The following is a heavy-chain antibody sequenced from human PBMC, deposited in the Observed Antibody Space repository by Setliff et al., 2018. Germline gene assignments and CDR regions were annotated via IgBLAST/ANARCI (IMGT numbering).Heavy chain of an antibody. CDR2: IRSDGNKK. Sequence: GGSLRLSCAASGFTLNTYGISWVRQAPGKGLKWVTFIRSDGNKKYFGDSVKGRFTISRDNSQNTVYLQMNALSGDDTAVYFCARAQNIFGGNFDSWGQGTLVTVSS. V-gene: IGHV3-30*02. J-gene: IGHJ4*02. CDR3: ARAQNIFGGNFDS. CDR1: GFTLNTYG. D-gene: IGHD3-3*01.